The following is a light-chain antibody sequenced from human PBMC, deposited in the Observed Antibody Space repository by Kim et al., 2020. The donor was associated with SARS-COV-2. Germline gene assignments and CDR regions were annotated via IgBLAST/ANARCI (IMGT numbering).Light chain of an antibody. V-gene: IGLV2-11*01. CDR2: DVT. J-gene: IGLJ2*01. CDR1: TRDVAGYDY. CDR3: CSYAGSYTLL. Sequence: GQSVTISCTGTTRDVAGYDYVSWLQQHPGKAPKLIIYDVTQRPSGVPDRFSGSKSGNTASLTISRLQAEDEAAYYCCSYAGSYTLLFGGGTQLTVL.